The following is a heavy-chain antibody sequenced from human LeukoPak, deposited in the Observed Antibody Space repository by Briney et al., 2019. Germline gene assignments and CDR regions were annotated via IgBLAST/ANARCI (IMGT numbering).Heavy chain of an antibody. CDR2: VYNSGST. D-gene: IGHD3-3*01. CDR1: GGSISSHY. Sequence: ASETLSLTCTVSGGSISSHYWSWIRQPPGKGLEWIGYVYNSGSTKYNPALKSRVFISVDTSRNQFSLELNSVTAADTAMYYCARDRSLYNDFWSGYYAFDVWGQGIMVTVSP. V-gene: IGHV4-59*11. CDR3: ARDRSLYNDFWSGYYAFDV. J-gene: IGHJ3*01.